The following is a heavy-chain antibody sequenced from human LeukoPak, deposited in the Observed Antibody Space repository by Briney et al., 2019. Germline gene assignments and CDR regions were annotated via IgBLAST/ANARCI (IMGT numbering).Heavy chain of an antibody. CDR1: GYTFTSYG. D-gene: IGHD2-15*01. CDR3: ARAGRCSGGSCYRPYYYYGMDV. V-gene: IGHV1-18*04. Sequence: GASVKVSCKASGYTFTSYGISWVRQAPGQGLEWMGWISAYNGNTNYAQKLQGRVTMITDTSTSTAYMELGSLRSDDTAVYYCARAGRCSGGSCYRPYYYYGMDVWGKGTTVTVSS. J-gene: IGHJ6*04. CDR2: ISAYNGNT.